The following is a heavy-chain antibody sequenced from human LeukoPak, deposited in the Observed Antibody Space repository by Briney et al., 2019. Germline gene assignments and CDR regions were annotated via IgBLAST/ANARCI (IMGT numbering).Heavy chain of an antibody. CDR1: GFISSSYS. J-gene: IGHJ4*02. CDR3: ARGWCSSTKCYAEPFDY. V-gene: IGHV3-21*01. D-gene: IGHD2-2*01. Sequence: GGSLRLSCAASGFISSSYSMNWVRQAPGKGLEWVSSISSSSSYIYYADSVKGRFTISRDNAKNSLYLQMNSLRAEDTAVYYCARGWCSSTKCYAEPFDYWGQGTLVTVSS. CDR2: ISSSSSYI.